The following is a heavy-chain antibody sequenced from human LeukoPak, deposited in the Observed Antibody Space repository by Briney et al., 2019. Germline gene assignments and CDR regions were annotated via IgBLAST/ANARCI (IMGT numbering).Heavy chain of an antibody. CDR1: GGSISSYY. CDR2: IYYSGST. J-gene: IGHJ4*02. V-gene: IGHV4-59*01. Sequence: SETLSLTCTVSGGSISSYYWSWIRQPPGKGLEWIGYIYYSGSTNYNPSLKSRVTISVDTSKNQFSLKLSSMTAADTAVYYCASSYYYDSSGYYPALDYWGQGTLVTVSS. CDR3: ASSYYYDSSGYYPALDY. D-gene: IGHD3-22*01.